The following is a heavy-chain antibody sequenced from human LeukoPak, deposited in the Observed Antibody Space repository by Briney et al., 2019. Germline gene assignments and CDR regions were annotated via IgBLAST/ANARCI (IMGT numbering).Heavy chain of an antibody. CDR2: IYYSGSA. J-gene: IGHJ6*02. Sequence: SETLSLTCTVSGGSISGYNWSWIRQPPGKGLEWIGLIYYSGSANYNPSLKSRVTISLDTSTDQISLKLTSMTAADTAVYYCARGWDTGYGDYGMDGWGQGTTVTVSS. CDR3: ARGWDTGYGDYGMDG. V-gene: IGHV4-59*12. D-gene: IGHD5-18*01. CDR1: GGSISGYN.